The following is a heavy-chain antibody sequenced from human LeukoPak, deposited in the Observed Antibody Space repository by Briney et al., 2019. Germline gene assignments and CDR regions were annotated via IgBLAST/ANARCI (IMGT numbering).Heavy chain of an antibody. D-gene: IGHD1-26*01. CDR3: ARGLLPTYFDY. CDR1: GGSLSSGHYS. V-gene: IGHV4-30-4*08. Sequence: SETLSLTCTVSGGSLSSGHYSTSWIRQPPGKGLERPGHMYYSRSSYYNPSLKSRVTIPVDTSKSQFSLKLSSVTAADTAVYYCARGLLPTYFDYWGQGTLVTVSS. CDR2: MYYSRSS. J-gene: IGHJ4*02.